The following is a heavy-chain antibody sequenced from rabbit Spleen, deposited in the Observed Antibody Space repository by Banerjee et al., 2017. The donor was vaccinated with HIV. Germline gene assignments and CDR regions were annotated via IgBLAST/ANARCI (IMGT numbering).Heavy chain of an antibody. V-gene: IGHV1S45*01. Sequence: QEQLEESGGGLVKPEGSLTLTCIASGVSFSGDSYMCWVRQAPGKGLEWIACIDTGSSGFTYFASWAKGRFTISKTSSTTVTLQMTSLTVADTATYFCARDGAGGSYFALWGQGTLVTVS. CDR3: ARDGAGGSYFAL. CDR1: GVSFSGDSY. CDR2: IDTGSSGFT. D-gene: IGHD8-1*01. J-gene: IGHJ3*01.